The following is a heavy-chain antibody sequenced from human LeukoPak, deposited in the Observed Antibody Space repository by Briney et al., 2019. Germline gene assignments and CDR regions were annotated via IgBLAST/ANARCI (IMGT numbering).Heavy chain of an antibody. V-gene: IGHV3-21*01. CDR1: GFTLSSYS. J-gene: IGHJ5*02. D-gene: IGHD3-16*02. Sequence: GGSLRLSCAASGFTLSSYSMNWVRQAPGKGLEWVSSISSSSSYIYYADSVKGRFTISRDNAKNSLYLQMNSLRAEDTAVYYCAADNYDYVWGSYRPNWFDPWGQGTLVTVSS. CDR3: AADNYDYVWGSYRPNWFDP. CDR2: ISSSSSYI.